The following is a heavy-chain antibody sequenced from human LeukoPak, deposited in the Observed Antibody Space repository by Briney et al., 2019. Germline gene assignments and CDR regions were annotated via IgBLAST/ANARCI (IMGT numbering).Heavy chain of an antibody. D-gene: IGHD6-13*01. CDR1: GDSVFSNSAA. Sequence: SQTLSLTCAISGDSVFSNSAAWNWIRQSPSRGLEWLGRTYYKSKWNNDYAISVKSRVTITPDTPKNQFSLHLNSVTPEDTAVYFCARSAAGTLDYWGQGTLVTASS. J-gene: IGHJ4*02. CDR3: ARSAAGTLDY. V-gene: IGHV6-1*01. CDR2: TYYKSKWNN.